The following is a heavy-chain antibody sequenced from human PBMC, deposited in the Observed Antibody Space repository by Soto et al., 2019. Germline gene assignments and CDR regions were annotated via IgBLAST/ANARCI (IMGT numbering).Heavy chain of an antibody. CDR2: ISGSGGST. D-gene: IGHD2-2*01. J-gene: IGHJ4*02. CDR1: GFTFSSYA. Sequence: EVQLLESGGGLVQPGGSLRLSCAASGFTFSSYAMSWVRQAPGKGLEWVSAISGSGGSTYYADSVKGRFTISRDNSKNTLYLQMNSLRAEDTAVYYCAKFPPIVVVPAAPPVVDYWGQGTLVTVSS. V-gene: IGHV3-23*01. CDR3: AKFPPIVVVPAAPPVVDY.